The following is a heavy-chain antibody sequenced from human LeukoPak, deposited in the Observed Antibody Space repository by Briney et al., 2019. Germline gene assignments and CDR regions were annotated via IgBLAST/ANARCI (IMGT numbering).Heavy chain of an antibody. CDR3: ARGTLDYGNNFDY. Sequence: PGGSLRLSCAASVFTFSSYSMNWVRQAPVKGLEWVSSISSSSSYIYYADSVKGRFTISRDNAKNSLYLQMNSLRAEDTAVYYCARGTLDYGNNFDYWGQGTLVTVSS. CDR1: VFTFSSYS. CDR2: ISSSSSYI. J-gene: IGHJ4*02. V-gene: IGHV3-21*01. D-gene: IGHD4-11*01.